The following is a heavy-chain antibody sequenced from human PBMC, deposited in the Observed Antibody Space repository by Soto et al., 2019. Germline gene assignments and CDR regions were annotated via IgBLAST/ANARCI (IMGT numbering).Heavy chain of an antibody. D-gene: IGHD7-27*01. CDR3: ARGPRNYYYGMDV. V-gene: IGHV4-39*01. CDR2: IYYSGST. CDR1: GGSISSSSYY. Sequence: QLQLQESGPGLVKPSETLSLTCTVSGGSISSSSYYWGWIRQPPGKGLEWIGSIYYSGSTYYNPSLKRRVXXSXDXXKNQFSLKLSSVTAADTAVYYCARGPRNYYYGMDVWGQGTTVTVSS. J-gene: IGHJ6*02.